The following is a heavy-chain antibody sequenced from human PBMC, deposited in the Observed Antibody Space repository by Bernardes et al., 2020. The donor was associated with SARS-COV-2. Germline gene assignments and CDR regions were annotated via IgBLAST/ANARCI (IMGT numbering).Heavy chain of an antibody. CDR2: ISGYNANT. CDR3: ARRSMDY. V-gene: IGHV1-18*01. Sequence: ASVKVSCKASGYTFSNFGISWVRQPPGQGLEWMGWISGYNANTNYAQKFQGRVTMTTDTSTSTAYMELRSLRSDDTAVYYCARRSMDYWGQGTLVTVSS. CDR1: GYTFSNFG. J-gene: IGHJ4*02.